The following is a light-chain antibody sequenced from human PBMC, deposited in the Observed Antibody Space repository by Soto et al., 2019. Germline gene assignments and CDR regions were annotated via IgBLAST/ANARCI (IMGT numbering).Light chain of an antibody. CDR3: QQYNNWPRT. CDR1: QSVSSN. CDR2: DAS. Sequence: EIVMTQSPATLSVSLGERATLSCRASQSVSSNLAWYQQKPGQAPRLLIYDASTRATGIPARFSGSGSGTEFTLTISSLQSEDFAVYYCQQYNNWPRTFGQGTKVDIK. J-gene: IGKJ1*01. V-gene: IGKV3-15*01.